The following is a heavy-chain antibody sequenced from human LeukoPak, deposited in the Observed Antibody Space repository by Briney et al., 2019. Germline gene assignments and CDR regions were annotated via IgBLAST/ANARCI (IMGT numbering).Heavy chain of an antibody. D-gene: IGHD1-26*01. CDR1: GFTFSSYA. J-gene: IGHJ4*02. Sequence: GGSLRLSCAASGFTFSSYAMHWVRQAPGKGLEYVSAISSNGGSTYYANSVKGRFTISRDNSKNTLYLQMNSLRAEDTAVYYCAKVDDSRWELLLDYWGQGTLVTVSS. CDR3: AKVDDSRWELLLDY. V-gene: IGHV3-64*01. CDR2: ISSNGGST.